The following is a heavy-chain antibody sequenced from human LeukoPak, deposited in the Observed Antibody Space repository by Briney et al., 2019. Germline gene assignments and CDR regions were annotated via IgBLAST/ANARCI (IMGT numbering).Heavy chain of an antibody. V-gene: IGHV3-9*01. CDR2: ISWNSGSI. D-gene: IGHD6-25*01. Sequence: GRSLRLSCAASGFTFDDYAMHWVRQAPGKGLEWVSGISWNSGSIGYADSVKGRFTISRDNAKNSLYLQMNSLRAEDTALYYCAKARLPTINSGSDYWGQGTLVTVSS. CDR1: GFTFDDYA. J-gene: IGHJ4*02. CDR3: AKARLPTINSGSDY.